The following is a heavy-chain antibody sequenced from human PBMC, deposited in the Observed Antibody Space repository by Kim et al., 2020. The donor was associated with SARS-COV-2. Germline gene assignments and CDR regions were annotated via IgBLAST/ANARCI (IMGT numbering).Heavy chain of an antibody. V-gene: IGHV3-33*01. D-gene: IGHD3-10*01. Sequence: ADYGNGRFNISRDISKNTLYLQMNSLRAEDTAVYYCARVLVRGVITWFDPWGQGTLVTVSS. CDR3: ARVLVRGVITWFDP. J-gene: IGHJ5*02.